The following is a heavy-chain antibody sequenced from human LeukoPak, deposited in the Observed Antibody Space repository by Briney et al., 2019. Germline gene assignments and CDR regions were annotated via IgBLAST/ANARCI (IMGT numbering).Heavy chain of an antibody. D-gene: IGHD4-17*01. CDR2: ISWNSGSI. J-gene: IGHJ4*02. CDR3: AKDKGGYGDYAGFDY. V-gene: IGHV3-9*03. CDR1: GFTFDDSG. Sequence: GGSLRLSCAASGFTFDDSGMSWVRQAPGKGLEWVSGISWNSGSIDYADSVKGRFTISRDNAKNSLYLQMNSLRAEDMALYYCAKDKGGYGDYAGFDYWGQGTLVTVSS.